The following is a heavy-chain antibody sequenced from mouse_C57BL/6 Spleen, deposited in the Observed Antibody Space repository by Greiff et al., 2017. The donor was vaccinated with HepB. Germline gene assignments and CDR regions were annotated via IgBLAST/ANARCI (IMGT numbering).Heavy chain of an antibody. D-gene: IGHD2-3*01. V-gene: IGHV1-76*01. CDR3: ARNDGYPYYYAMDY. CDR2: IYPGSGNT. CDR1: GYTFTDYY. J-gene: IGHJ4*01. Sequence: VHLVESGAELVRPGASVKLSCKASGYTFTDYYINWVKQRPGQGLEWIARIYPGSGNTYYNEKFKGKATLTAEKSSSTAYMQLSSLTSEDSAVYFCARNDGYPYYYAMDYWGQGTSVTVSS.